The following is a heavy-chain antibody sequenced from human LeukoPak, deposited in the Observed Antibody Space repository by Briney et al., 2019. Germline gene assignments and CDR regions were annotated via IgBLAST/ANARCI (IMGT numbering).Heavy chain of an antibody. Sequence: GGSLRLSCAASGFTSSDYYMSWIRQAPGKGLEWVSYISSSGSTIYYADSVKGRFTISRDNAKNSLYLQMNSLRAEDTAVYYCARDPRIYDSSGYSLDYWGQGTLVTVSS. J-gene: IGHJ4*02. V-gene: IGHV3-11*01. D-gene: IGHD3-22*01. CDR3: ARDPRIYDSSGYSLDY. CDR2: ISSSGSTI. CDR1: GFTSSDYY.